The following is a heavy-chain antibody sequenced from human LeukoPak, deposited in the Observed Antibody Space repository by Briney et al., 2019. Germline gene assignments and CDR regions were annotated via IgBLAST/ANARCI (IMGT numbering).Heavy chain of an antibody. CDR1: GFTFSSYS. Sequence: GGSLRLSCAASGFTFSSYSMNWVRQAPGKGLEWVSSISSSSSYIYYADSVKGRLTISRDNAKNSLYLQMNGLRAEDTAVYYCARGSERLFDYWGQGTLVTVSS. CDR3: ARGSERLFDY. J-gene: IGHJ4*02. V-gene: IGHV3-21*01. D-gene: IGHD1-26*01. CDR2: ISSSSSYI.